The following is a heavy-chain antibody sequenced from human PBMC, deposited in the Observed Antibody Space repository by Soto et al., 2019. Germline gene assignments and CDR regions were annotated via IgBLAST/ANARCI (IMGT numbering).Heavy chain of an antibody. CDR1: GYTFTGYY. CDR3: ARALHSSGWYIAFDI. D-gene: IGHD6-19*01. CDR2: INPNSGET. J-gene: IGHJ3*02. V-gene: IGHV1-2*04. Sequence: ASVKVSCKASGYTFTGYYMHWVRQAPGQGLEWMGWINPNSGETNYAQNFQGLVTMTRDTSISTAYMELSRLRSDDTAVYYCARALHSSGWYIAFDIWGQGTMVTVSS.